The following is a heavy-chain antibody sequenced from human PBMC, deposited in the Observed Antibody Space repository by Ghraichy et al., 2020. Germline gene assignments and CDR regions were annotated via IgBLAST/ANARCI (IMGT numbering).Heavy chain of an antibody. CDR1: GFTFSSYA. Sequence: GGSLRLSCAASGFTFSSYAMSWVRQAPGKGLEWVSGISGSGGSTYYADSVKGRFTISADSVKGRFTISRDNSKNTLYLQMNSLRAEDTAVYYCAKVSSFGSTAIPAFDYWGQGTLVTVSS. D-gene: IGHD2-2*01. V-gene: IGHV3-23*01. CDR3: AKVSSFGSTAIPAFDY. J-gene: IGHJ4*02. CDR2: ISGSGGST.